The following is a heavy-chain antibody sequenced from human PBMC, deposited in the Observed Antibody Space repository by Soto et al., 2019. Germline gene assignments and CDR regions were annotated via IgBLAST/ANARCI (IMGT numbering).Heavy chain of an antibody. CDR3: ARVYVWNCSSTSCPFDD. V-gene: IGHV4-30-4*01. CDR1: GGSISSGDYY. CDR2: IYYSGST. J-gene: IGHJ4*02. D-gene: IGHD2-2*01. Sequence: QVQLQESGPGLVKPSQTLSLTCTVSGGSISSGDYYWSWIRQPPGKGLEWIGYIYYSGSTYYNPSRTSRVTLSEDTFTNPFSRKLSSVTAADTSVSAGARVYVWNCSSTSCPFDDWGQGTLVTVSS.